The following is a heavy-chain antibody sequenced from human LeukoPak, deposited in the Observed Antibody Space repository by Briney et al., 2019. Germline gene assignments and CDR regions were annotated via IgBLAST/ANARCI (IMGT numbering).Heavy chain of an antibody. J-gene: IGHJ4*02. D-gene: IGHD5-18*01. Sequence: PSETLSLTCTVSGGSINSSSRYYWGWIRQPPGKGLEWIGSIYYSGSTYYNPSLKSRVTISVDTSKNQFSLKLSSVTAADTAVYYCARACGYGYGRDYWGQGTLVTVSS. CDR3: ARACGYGYGRDY. V-gene: IGHV4-39*07. CDR2: IYYSGST. CDR1: GGSINSSSRYY.